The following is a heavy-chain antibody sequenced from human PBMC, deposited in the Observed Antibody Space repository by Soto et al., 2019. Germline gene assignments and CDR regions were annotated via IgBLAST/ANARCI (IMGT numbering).Heavy chain of an antibody. D-gene: IGHD3-22*01. CDR1: GGSISSYY. CDR2: IYTSGST. Sequence: SETLSLTCTVSGGSISSYYWSWIRQPAGKGLEWIGRIYTSGSTNYNPSLKSRVTMSVDTSKNQFSLKLSSVTAADTAVYCCARVAYSSGHGYFDYWGQGTLVTVSS. V-gene: IGHV4-4*07. J-gene: IGHJ4*02. CDR3: ARVAYSSGHGYFDY.